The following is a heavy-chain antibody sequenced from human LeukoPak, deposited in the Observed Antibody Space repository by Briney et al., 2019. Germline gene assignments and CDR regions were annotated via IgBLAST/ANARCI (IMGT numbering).Heavy chain of an antibody. CDR2: IYYSGGT. J-gene: IGHJ6*02. CDR1: GGSLSSYY. V-gene: IGHV4-59*01. Sequence: SETLSLTCTVSGGSLSSYYWSWVRQPPGKGLEGIGYIYYSGGTNYNPSLKSRVTISVDTSKNQFSLKLSSVTAAATAVYYCARQYYYGMDVWGQGTTVTVSS. CDR3: ARQYYYGMDV.